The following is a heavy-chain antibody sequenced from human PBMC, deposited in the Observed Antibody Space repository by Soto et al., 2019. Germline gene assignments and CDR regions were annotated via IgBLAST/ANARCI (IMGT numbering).Heavy chain of an antibody. J-gene: IGHJ6*02. D-gene: IGHD1-26*01. V-gene: IGHV1-69*01. CDR1: GGTFSSYA. Sequence: QVQLVQSGAEVKKPGSSVKVSCKASGGTFSSYAISWVRQAPGQGLEWMGGIIPIFGTANYAQKFQGRVTITADESTSTAYMELSSLRSEDTAVYYCAREDSGATLSLSYGMDVWGQGTTVTVSS. CDR2: IIPIFGTA. CDR3: AREDSGATLSLSYGMDV.